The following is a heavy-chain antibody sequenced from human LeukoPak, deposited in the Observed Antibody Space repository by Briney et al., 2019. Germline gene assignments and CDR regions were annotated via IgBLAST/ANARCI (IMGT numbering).Heavy chain of an antibody. V-gene: IGHV4-39*07. CDR1: GGSISSSSYY. CDR3: ARDSGFSGTQRGEY. Sequence: SETLSLTCTVSGGSISSSSYYWGWIRQPPGKGLEWIGSIYYSGSTYYNPSLKSRVTISVDTSKNQFSLKLSSVTAADTAVYYCARDSGFSGTQRGEYWGHGTLVTVSS. D-gene: IGHD3/OR15-3a*01. J-gene: IGHJ4*01. CDR2: IYYSGST.